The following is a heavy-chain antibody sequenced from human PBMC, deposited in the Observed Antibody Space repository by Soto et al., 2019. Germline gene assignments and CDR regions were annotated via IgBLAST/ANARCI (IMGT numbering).Heavy chain of an antibody. J-gene: IGHJ3*02. CDR1: GFTFSRYA. D-gene: IGHD6-13*01. Sequence: GGSLRVSCAASGFTFSRYAMHWVRQAPGKGLEWVAVISYDGSNKYYADSVKGRFTISRDNSKNTLYLQMNSLRAEDTAVYYCARDGYSSSWSHGAFDIWGQGTMVTVSS. CDR3: ARDGYSSSWSHGAFDI. CDR2: ISYDGSNK. V-gene: IGHV3-30-3*01.